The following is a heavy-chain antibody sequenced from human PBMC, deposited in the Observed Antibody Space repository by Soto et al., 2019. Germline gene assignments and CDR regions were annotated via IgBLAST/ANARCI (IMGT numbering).Heavy chain of an antibody. CDR2: IWYDGSNK. CDR3: GPDTLAY. J-gene: IGHJ4*02. CDR1: GFMFSSHG. V-gene: IGHV3-33*01. Sequence: QVQLVESGGGVAQPGRSLRLSCAASGFMFSSHGMHWIRQAPGKGLEWVAVIWYDGSNKYYADSVKGRFTISRDNSKNTLYLQMNCLRVEDTAVYYCGPDTLAYWGQGTLVTVSS.